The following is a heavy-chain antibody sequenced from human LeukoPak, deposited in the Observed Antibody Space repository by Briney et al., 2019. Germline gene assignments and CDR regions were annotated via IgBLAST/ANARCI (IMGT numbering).Heavy chain of an antibody. CDR3: ASNYGSGSYVVNFDY. CDR1: GFTFSSYW. J-gene: IGHJ4*02. CDR2: IKQDGSEK. D-gene: IGHD3-10*01. Sequence: GGSLRLSCAASGFTFSSYWVSWVRQAPGKGLEWVANIKQDGSEKYYVDSVKGRFTISRDNAKNSLYLQMNSLRAEDTAVYYCASNYGSGSYVVNFDYWGQGTLVTVSS. V-gene: IGHV3-7*01.